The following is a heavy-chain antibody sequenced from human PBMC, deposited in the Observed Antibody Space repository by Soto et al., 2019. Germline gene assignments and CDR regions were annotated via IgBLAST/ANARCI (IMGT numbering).Heavy chain of an antibody. V-gene: IGHV3-23*01. J-gene: IGHJ4*02. CDR3: AKDRGGVLAPSYFDN. CDR2: ISGSGGST. Sequence: GGSLRLSCAAAGFTFTDYAMTWVRQAPGKGLDWVSSISGSGGSTYYTDSVKGRFTISRDNSKNTLYLQMHSLRAEDTAVYYCAKDRGGVLAPSYFDNWGQGTLVTVSS. CDR1: GFTFTDYA. D-gene: IGHD2-8*01.